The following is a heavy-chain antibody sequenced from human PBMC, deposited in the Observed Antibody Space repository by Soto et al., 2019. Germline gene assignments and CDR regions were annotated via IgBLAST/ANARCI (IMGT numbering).Heavy chain of an antibody. Sequence: TLSLTCTVSGGSITNYYWSWIRQPPGKGLEWIGEINHSGSTNYNPSLKSRVTISVDTSKNQFSLKLTSVTAADTAVYYCARLATRYYFDYWGQGTLVTVSS. V-gene: IGHV4-34*01. J-gene: IGHJ4*02. CDR3: ARLATRYYFDY. D-gene: IGHD1-1*01. CDR2: INHSGST. CDR1: GGSITNYY.